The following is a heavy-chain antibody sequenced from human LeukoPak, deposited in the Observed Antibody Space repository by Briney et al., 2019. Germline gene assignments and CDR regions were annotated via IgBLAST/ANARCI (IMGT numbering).Heavy chain of an antibody. J-gene: IGHJ5*02. D-gene: IGHD3-3*01. V-gene: IGHV4-61*01. CDR1: GGSISSGSYY. Sequence: PSQTLSLTCTVSGGSISSGSYYWSWIRQPPGKGLEWIGYIYYSGSTNYNPSLKSRVTISVDTSKNQFSLKLSSVAAADTAVYYCARAQWSGPRFDPWGQGTLVPVSS. CDR2: IYYSGST. CDR3: ARAQWSGPRFDP.